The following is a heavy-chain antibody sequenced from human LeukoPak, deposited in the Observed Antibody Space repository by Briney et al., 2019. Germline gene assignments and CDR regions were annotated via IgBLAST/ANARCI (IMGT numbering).Heavy chain of an antibody. CDR3: ARDLEDSSGYSLGY. D-gene: IGHD3-22*01. J-gene: IGHJ4*02. CDR2: TYYRSKWYN. V-gene: IGHV6-1*01. CDR1: GDSVSSNSAD. Sequence: SQTLSLTCALSGDSVSSNSADWNWIRQSPSRGLEWLGRTYYRSKWYNDYAVSVKSRITINPDTSKNQFSLQLNSVTPEDTAVYYCARDLEDSSGYSLGYWGQGTLVTVSS.